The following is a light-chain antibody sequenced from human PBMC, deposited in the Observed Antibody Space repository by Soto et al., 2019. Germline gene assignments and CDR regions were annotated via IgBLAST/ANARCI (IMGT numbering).Light chain of an antibody. CDR3: SSYTSSSPVV. CDR1: SSDVGGYNY. J-gene: IGLJ2*01. Sequence: QSALTQPASVSGSPGQSITISCTGTSSDVGGYNYVSWYQHHPGKAPKLMIYDVSNRPAGVSNRFSGSKSGNTASLTISGLKATDAADYSCSSYTSSSPVVLGGGTKVTVL. V-gene: IGLV2-14*03. CDR2: DVS.